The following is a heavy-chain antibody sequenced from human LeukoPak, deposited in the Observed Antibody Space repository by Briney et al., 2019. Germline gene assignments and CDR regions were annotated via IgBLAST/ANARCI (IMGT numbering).Heavy chain of an antibody. J-gene: IGHJ4*02. V-gene: IGHV3-23*01. Sequence: GGSLRLSCAASGFTFSSYAMSWVRQPPGKGLEWVSAISGSGGSTYYADSVKGHFTISRDNSKNTLYLQMNSLRAEDTAVYYCGKNGGGYTALDQGLYIFVSGGEETVVTSSS. CDR1: GFTFSSYA. D-gene: IGHD5-18*01. CDR3: GKNGGGYTALDQGLYIFVS. CDR2: ISGSGGST.